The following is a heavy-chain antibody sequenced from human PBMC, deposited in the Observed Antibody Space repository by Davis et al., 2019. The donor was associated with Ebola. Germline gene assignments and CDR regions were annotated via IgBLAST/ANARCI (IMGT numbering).Heavy chain of an antibody. D-gene: IGHD6-6*01. J-gene: IGHJ5*02. CDR2: ISSSGNTI. Sequence: PSETLSLTCAVYGGSFSGYYWSWVRQAPGKGLEWVSYISSSGNTIYYADSVKGRFTISRDNSKNTLYLQMNSLRAEDTAVYYCAKIPGSIAVSGWFDPWGQGTLVTVSS. V-gene: IGHV3-11*01. CDR3: AKIPGSIAVSGWFDP. CDR1: GGSFSGYY.